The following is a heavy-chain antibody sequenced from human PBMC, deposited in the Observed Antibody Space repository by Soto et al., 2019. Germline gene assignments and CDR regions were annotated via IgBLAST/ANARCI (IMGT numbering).Heavy chain of an antibody. J-gene: IGHJ4*02. V-gene: IGHV4-59*01. CDR3: ARKGGPMGAHFDY. CDR2: IYYSGST. D-gene: IGHD1-26*01. CDR1: GGSISSYY. Sequence: PSETLSLTCTVSGGSISSYYWSWIRQPPGEGLEWIGYIYYSGSTKYNPSLKSRVTISLDTSKNQFSLKLSSVTAADTAVYYCARKGGPMGAHFDYWGQGILVTVS.